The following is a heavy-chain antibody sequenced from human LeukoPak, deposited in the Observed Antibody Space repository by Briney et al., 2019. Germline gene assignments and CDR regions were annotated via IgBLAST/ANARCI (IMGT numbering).Heavy chain of an antibody. Sequence: QPGGPLRLSCAASGFTFDDYAMHWVRQAPGRGLEWVSLISGDGGGTYYADSVKGRFTISRDNSKNSLYLQMNSLRTEDTALYYCAKDYIAAAGGGDYWGQGTLVTVSS. CDR3: AKDYIAAAGGGDY. CDR1: GFTFDDYA. CDR2: ISGDGGGT. V-gene: IGHV3-43*02. D-gene: IGHD6-13*01. J-gene: IGHJ4*02.